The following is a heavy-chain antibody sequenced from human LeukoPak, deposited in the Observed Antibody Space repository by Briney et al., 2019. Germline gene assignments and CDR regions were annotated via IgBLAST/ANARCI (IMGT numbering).Heavy chain of an antibody. V-gene: IGHV1-8*02. CDR2: MNPNSGNT. J-gene: IGHJ4*02. CDR1: GGTFSSYA. Sequence: GASVSVSCKASGGTFSSYAISWVRQAPGQGLEWMGWMNPNSGNTAYAQTFQGRVTMTRNTSISTAYMELSSLRSEDTAVYYCARGHGRLGPSGSGSYYFDYWGQGTLVTVSS. CDR3: ARGHGRLGPSGSGSYYFDY. D-gene: IGHD3-10*01.